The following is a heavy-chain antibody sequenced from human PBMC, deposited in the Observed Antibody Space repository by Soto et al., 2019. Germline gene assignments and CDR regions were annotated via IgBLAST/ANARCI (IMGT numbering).Heavy chain of an antibody. CDR1: GFTFTTYA. CDR2: ISGNGDRT. Sequence: PWGSLRLSCAASGFTFTTYAMSWVRQAPGKGLEWVSVISGNGDRTYYADSVQGRFTISRDNSKNTLYLQMNSLRAEDTAIYYCAKDRTYSYGSDYWGQGTQVTVS. V-gene: IGHV3-23*01. CDR3: AKDRTYSYGSDY. D-gene: IGHD5-18*01. J-gene: IGHJ4*02.